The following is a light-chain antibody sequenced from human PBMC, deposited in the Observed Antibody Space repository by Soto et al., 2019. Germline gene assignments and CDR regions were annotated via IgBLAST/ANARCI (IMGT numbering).Light chain of an antibody. Sequence: QSVLTQPPSVSGTPGQRVTVSCSGGRSNIGSNTVHWYQQLPGAAPKLLIYRDNQRPSGVPDRFAASKSGTSASLAISGLQSADEGDYYCAAWDDSNHVLYVFGTGTKVTVL. CDR2: RDN. V-gene: IGLV1-44*01. CDR1: RSNIGSNT. CDR3: AAWDDSNHVLYV. J-gene: IGLJ1*01.